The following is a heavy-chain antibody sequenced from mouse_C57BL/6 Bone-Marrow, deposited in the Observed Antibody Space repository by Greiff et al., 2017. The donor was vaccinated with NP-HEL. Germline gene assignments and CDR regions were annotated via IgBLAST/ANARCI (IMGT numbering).Heavy chain of an antibody. D-gene: IGHD2-3*01. V-gene: IGHV1-85*01. CDR2: IYPRDGST. CDR1: GYTFTSYD. CDR3: ARPLYDGYWYFDV. J-gene: IGHJ1*03. Sequence: QVQLKESGPELVKPGASVKLSCKASGYTFTSYDINWVKQRPGQGLEWIGWIYPRDGSTKYNEKFKGKATLTVDTSSSTAYMELHSLTSEDSAVYFCARPLYDGYWYFDVWGTGTTVTVSS.